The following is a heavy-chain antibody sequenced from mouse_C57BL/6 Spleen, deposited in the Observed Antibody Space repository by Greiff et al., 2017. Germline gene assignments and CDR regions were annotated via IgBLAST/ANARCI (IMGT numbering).Heavy chain of an antibody. V-gene: IGHV2-2*01. J-gene: IGHJ4*01. D-gene: IGHD1-1*01. CDR2: IWSGGST. CDR3: ARIFITTVVATSYYAMDY. CDR1: GFSLTSYG. Sequence: QVQLQQSGPGLVQPSPSLSITCTVSGFSLTSYGVHWVRQSPGKGLEWLGVIWSGGSTDYNAAFISRLSISKDNSKCQVFFKMNSLQADDTAIYYCARIFITTVVATSYYAMDYWGQGTSVTVSS.